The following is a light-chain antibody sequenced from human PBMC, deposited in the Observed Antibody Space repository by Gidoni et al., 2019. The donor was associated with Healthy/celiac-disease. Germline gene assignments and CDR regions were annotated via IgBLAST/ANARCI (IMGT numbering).Light chain of an antibody. CDR3: AAWDDSLNGPV. CDR2: SNN. V-gene: IGLV1-44*01. J-gene: IGLJ2*01. Sequence: QSVLTQPPSASGTPGQRVTISCSGSSYNIGSNTVNWYQQLPGTAPKLLIYSNNPRPSGVPDRFSGSKSGTSASLAISGLQSEDEADYYCAAWDDSLNGPVFGGGTKLTVL. CDR1: SYNIGSNT.